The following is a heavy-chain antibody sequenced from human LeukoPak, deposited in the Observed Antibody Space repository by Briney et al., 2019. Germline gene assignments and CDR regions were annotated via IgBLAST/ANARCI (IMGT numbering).Heavy chain of an antibody. J-gene: IGHJ2*01. Sequence: GGSLRLSCVVSGITVSSNYMSWVRQAPGKGLEWVSVIYSGGTTDYADSVKGRFTISRDNYNNTLYLQMNSLRAEDTAVYYCARGGTPGFFWYFDLWGRGTLVTVSS. CDR3: ARGGTPGFFWYFDL. V-gene: IGHV3-53*01. CDR1: GITVSSNY. CDR2: IYSGGTT. D-gene: IGHD2-15*01.